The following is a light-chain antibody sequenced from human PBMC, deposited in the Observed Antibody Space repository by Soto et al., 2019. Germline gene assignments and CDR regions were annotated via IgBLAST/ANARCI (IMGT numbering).Light chain of an antibody. CDR3: SSYAGGGIYV. CDR2: EGS. Sequence: QSVLTQPASVSGSPGQSITISCTGTSSDVGGYNYVSWYQQHPGKAPKLMIYEGSKRPSGVSNRFSGSRSGSTASLTISGLQADDEADFYCSSYAGGGIYVFGTGTKVTVL. J-gene: IGLJ1*01. CDR1: SSDVGGYNY. V-gene: IGLV2-23*01.